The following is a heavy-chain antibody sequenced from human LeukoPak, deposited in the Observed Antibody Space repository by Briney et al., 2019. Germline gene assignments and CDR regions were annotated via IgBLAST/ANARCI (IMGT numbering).Heavy chain of an antibody. CDR2: IYTSGST. CDR3: ARDHGSGWYLVRLYGYGAFDI. V-gene: IGHV4-61*02. J-gene: IGHJ3*02. Sequence: PSETLSLTCTVSGYSISSGSYYWSWIRQPAGKGLEWIGRIYTSGSTNYNPSLKSRVTISVDTSKNQFSLKLSSVTAADTAVYYCARDHGSGWYLVRLYGYGAFDIWGQGTMVTVSS. CDR1: GYSISSGSYY. D-gene: IGHD6-19*01.